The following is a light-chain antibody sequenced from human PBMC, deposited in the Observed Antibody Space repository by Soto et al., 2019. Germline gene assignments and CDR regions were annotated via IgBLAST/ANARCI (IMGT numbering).Light chain of an antibody. CDR3: QQYNNWSSIT. J-gene: IGKJ5*01. CDR1: QSVDEK. Sequence: EIVMTQSPATLSVSPGERATLSCRASQSVDEKLGWYQQKPGQAPRLLIYAASTRAPGIPARFSGSGSGTEFTLTISSLQSEDFAVYYCQQYNNWSSITFGQGTRLEIK. V-gene: IGKV3-15*01. CDR2: AAS.